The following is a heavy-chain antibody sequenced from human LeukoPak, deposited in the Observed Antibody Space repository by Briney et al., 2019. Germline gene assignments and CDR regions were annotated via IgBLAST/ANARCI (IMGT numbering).Heavy chain of an antibody. CDR2: IYYSGST. CDR3: ARAGYGSGSYYKGHYYYYYGMDV. D-gene: IGHD3-10*01. CDR1: GGSISSYY. Sequence: PSETLSLTCTVSGGSISSYYWSWIRQPPGKGLEWIGYIYYSGSTNYNPSLKSRVTISADMSKNQFSLKLSSVTAADTAVYYCARAGYGSGSYYKGHYYYYYGMDVWGQGTTVTVSS. J-gene: IGHJ6*02. V-gene: IGHV4-59*01.